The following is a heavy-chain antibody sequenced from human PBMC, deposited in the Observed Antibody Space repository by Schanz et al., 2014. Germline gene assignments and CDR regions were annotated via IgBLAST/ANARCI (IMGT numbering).Heavy chain of an antibody. V-gene: IGHV3-11*06. CDR3: ASIADEGIFFDF. Sequence: HVQLVESGGGLVKPGGSLRLSCAASGFIFSDYYMSWIRQAPGKGLEWVSYISPNNAYTNYAQSLKGRFAISRANAQHSLYLQMNRLRDDDTALYYCASIADEGIFFDFWGQGSLVTVSS. D-gene: IGHD2-21*01. J-gene: IGHJ4*02. CDR2: ISPNNAYT. CDR1: GFIFSDYY.